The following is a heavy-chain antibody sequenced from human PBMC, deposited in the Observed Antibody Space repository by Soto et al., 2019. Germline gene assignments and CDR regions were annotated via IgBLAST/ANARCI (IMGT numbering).Heavy chain of an antibody. Sequence: ASVKVSCKTSGYTFTSYGISWVRQAPGQGLEWMGWMNANNGNTGYAQKFQGRVTMTRNTSISTAYMELSSLRSEDTAVYYCARGITMVRGVPSYWGQGTLVTVSS. CDR2: MNANNGNT. CDR1: GYTFTSYG. D-gene: IGHD3-10*01. V-gene: IGHV1-8*02. J-gene: IGHJ4*02. CDR3: ARGITMVRGVPSY.